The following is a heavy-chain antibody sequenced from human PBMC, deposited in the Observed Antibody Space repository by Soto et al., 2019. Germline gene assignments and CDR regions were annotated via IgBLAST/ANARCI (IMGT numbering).Heavy chain of an antibody. J-gene: IGHJ4*02. CDR3: ARYSSGWFDY. CDR2: IYYSGST. Sequence: QLQLQESGPGLVKPSETLSLTCTVSGGSISSSSYYWGWIRQPPGKGLEWIGSIYYSGSTYYNPSLKSRVTISVDTSKNQFSLKLSSVAAADTAVYYCARYSSGWFDYWGQGTLVTVSS. V-gene: IGHV4-39*01. D-gene: IGHD6-19*01. CDR1: GGSISSSSYY.